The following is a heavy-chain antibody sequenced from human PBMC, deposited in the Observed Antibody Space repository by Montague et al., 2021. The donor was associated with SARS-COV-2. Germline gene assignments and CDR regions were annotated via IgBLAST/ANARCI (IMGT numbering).Heavy chain of an antibody. CDR3: AKQDYFVSGTSYKGFDS. D-gene: IGHD3-10*01. Sequence: SETLSLTCTVSSGSIFHAHCSWVRHRPAKGLERLLSMFNGCATSNNPSLKSRVTMSIYTSTTKFSLKLSFVTAADTAAYYCAKQDYFVSGTSYKGFDSWGQGILVTVSS. CDR1: SGSIFHAH. J-gene: IGHJ5*01. CDR2: MFNGCAT. V-gene: IGHV4-59*08.